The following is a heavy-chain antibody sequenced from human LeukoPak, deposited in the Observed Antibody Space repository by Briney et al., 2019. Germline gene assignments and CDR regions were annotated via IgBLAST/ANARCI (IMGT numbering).Heavy chain of an antibody. CDR1: GGTFNTHI. CDR2: ITPIIGTT. D-gene: IGHD1-26*01. J-gene: IGHJ5*02. Sequence: ASVKVSCTSSGGTFNTHIFNWVRQAPAQGLEWMGRITPIIGTTKYAQRFQGRVTITADTSTSTAYLELRGLTYDDSAVYYCTRVTLRGSKYNWFDPWGQGTHVSVSS. CDR3: TRVTLRGSKYNWFDP. V-gene: IGHV1-69*08.